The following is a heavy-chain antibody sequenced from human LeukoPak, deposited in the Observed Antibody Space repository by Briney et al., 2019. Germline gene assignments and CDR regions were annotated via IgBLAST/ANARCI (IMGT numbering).Heavy chain of an antibody. CDR3: TRSSFDAFDI. J-gene: IGHJ3*02. Sequence: SETLSLTCTVSGGSISSGDYYWSWIRQPPGKGLEWIGYIYYSGSTNYNPSLKSRVTISVDTSKNQFSLKLSSVTAADTAVYYCTRSSFDAFDIWGQGTMVTVSS. V-gene: IGHV4-61*08. D-gene: IGHD1-26*01. CDR1: GGSISSGDYY. CDR2: IYYSGST.